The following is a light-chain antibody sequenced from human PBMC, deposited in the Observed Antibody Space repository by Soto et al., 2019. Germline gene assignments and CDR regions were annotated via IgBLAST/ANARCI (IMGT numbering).Light chain of an antibody. J-gene: IGKJ1*01. CDR1: QSVGSK. CDR2: GAS. V-gene: IGKV3-15*01. CDR3: QQYNNWPRT. Sequence: EIVMTQSPATLSVSPGERATLSCRASQSVGSKLAWYQQKPGQAPRLLMYGASTRATGIPARFSGSGSGTEFTLNISSLKSEDFAIYSCQQYNNWPRTFGQGTKVDI.